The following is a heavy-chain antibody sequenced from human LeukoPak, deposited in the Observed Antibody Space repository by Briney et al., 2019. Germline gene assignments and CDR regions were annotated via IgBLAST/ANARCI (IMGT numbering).Heavy chain of an antibody. J-gene: IGHJ4*02. Sequence: SGTLSLTCTDSGDALNSLDLWSWVRQPPGKGLEWSGEMYLSGTTHSNPSVKRRVTISIDKAKKQFFLNLRSVTAAETEGYNCAGLVGRYISRLYYYYFDYWGQGTLVTVSS. CDR2: MYLSGTT. CDR1: GDALNSLDL. V-gene: IGHV4-4*02. CDR3: AGLVGRYISRLYYYYFDY. D-gene: IGHD1-26*01.